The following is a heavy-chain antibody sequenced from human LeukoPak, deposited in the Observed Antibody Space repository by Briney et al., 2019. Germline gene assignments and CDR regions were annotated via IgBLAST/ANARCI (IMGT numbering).Heavy chain of an antibody. D-gene: IGHD2-15*01. CDR3: GRGPYCSGATCYSQYIDY. CDR2: ISAYNGDT. Sequence: ASVKVSCKASGYTFLTYGISWVRQAPGQGLEWMGWISAYNGDTKYSQKLQGRVTMTTDTSTSTAYMELRSLRSDDTAVYYCGRGPYCSGATCYSQYIDYWGQGTLVTVSS. CDR1: GYTFLTYG. V-gene: IGHV1-18*01. J-gene: IGHJ4*02.